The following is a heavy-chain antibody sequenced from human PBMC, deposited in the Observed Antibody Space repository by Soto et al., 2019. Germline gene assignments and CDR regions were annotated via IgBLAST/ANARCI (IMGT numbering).Heavy chain of an antibody. CDR3: EGRQNVDWLWYFDL. CDR2: ISAASSSI. D-gene: IGHD3-9*01. Sequence: HPGGSLRLSCAGYGFTFSTYGMTWVRQAPGKGLEWVASISAASSSIYYADSVQGRFTISRDNSKNTMYLQMNSLRVEDTAVYYCEGRQNVDWLWYFDLWGRGTLVTVSS. CDR1: GFTFSTYG. V-gene: IGHV3-23*01. J-gene: IGHJ2*01.